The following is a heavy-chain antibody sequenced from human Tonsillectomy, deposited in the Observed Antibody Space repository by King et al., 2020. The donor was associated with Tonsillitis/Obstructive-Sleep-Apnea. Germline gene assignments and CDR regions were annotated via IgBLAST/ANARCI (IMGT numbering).Heavy chain of an antibody. CDR2: ISYDGSNK. V-gene: IGHV3-30*18. J-gene: IGHJ4*02. Sequence: VQLVESGGGVVQPGRSLRLSCAASGFTFSSYGMHWVRQAPGKGLEWVAVISYDGSNKNYVDSVKGRFTISRDNSKNTLYLQMNSLRAEDTAVYYCAKGPTPNYDDSSGPKRNTTEDYFDYWGPGTLVTVSS. CDR3: AKGPTPNYDDSSGPKRNTTEDYFDY. CDR1: GFTFSSYG. D-gene: IGHD3-22*01.